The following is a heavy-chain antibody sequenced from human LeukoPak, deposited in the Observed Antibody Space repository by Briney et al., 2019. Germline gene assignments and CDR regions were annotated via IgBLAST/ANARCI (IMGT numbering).Heavy chain of an antibody. CDR1: GFTFSSYG. CDR2: ISYDGSNR. D-gene: IGHD3-22*01. V-gene: IGHV3-30*18. J-gene: IGHJ4*02. Sequence: GGSLRLSCAASGFTFSSYGMHWVRQAPGKGLEWVASISYDGSNRYFAESVKGRFTISRDNSKNTLYLQMNSLRAEDTAVYHCAKWYYYDSSGYRDYWGQGTLVTVSS. CDR3: AKWYYYDSSGYRDY.